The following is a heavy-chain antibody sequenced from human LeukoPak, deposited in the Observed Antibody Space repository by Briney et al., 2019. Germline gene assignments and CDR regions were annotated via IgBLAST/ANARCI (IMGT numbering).Heavy chain of an antibody. CDR2: ISGSGGST. CDR1: GFTFSSYA. CDR3: AKSIVGATGYFDY. J-gene: IGHJ4*02. Sequence: GGSLRLSCAASGFTFSSYAMSWVRQAPGKGLEWVSSISGSGGSTYYAHSVKGRFTIARDNSKNTLYLQMNSLRSEDTAVYYCAKSIVGATGYFDYWGQGTLVTVSS. V-gene: IGHV3-23*01. D-gene: IGHD1-26*01.